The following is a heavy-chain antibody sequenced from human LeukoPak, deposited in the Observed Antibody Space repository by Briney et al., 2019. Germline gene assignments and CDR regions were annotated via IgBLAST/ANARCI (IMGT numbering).Heavy chain of an antibody. CDR3: ARDRGKYCSSTSCYNRLDWFDP. CDR1: GYTFTSYG. Sequence: ASVKVSCKASGYTFTSYGISWVRQAPGQGLEWMGWTSAYNGNTNYAQKLQGRVTMTTDTSTSTAYMELRSLRSDDTAVYNCARDRGKYCSSTSCYNRLDWFDPWGQGTLVTVSS. CDR2: TSAYNGNT. J-gene: IGHJ5*02. V-gene: IGHV1-18*01. D-gene: IGHD2-2*02.